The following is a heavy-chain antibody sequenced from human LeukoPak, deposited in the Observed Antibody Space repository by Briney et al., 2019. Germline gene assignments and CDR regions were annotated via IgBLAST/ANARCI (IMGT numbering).Heavy chain of an antibody. J-gene: IGHJ4*02. Sequence: GGSLRLSCAASGFTFSSYAMSWVRQAPGKGLEWVSAISGSGGSTYYADSVKGRFTISRDNAKNSLYLQMNSLRAEDTAVYYCARERTDYGGNSGAIDYWGQGTLVTVSS. D-gene: IGHD4-23*01. CDR1: GFTFSSYA. V-gene: IGHV3-23*01. CDR2: ISGSGGST. CDR3: ARERTDYGGNSGAIDY.